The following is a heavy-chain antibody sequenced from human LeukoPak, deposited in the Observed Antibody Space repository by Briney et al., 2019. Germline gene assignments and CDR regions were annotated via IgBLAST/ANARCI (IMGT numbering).Heavy chain of an antibody. CDR1: GVSISRYY. J-gene: IGHJ4*02. CDR3: ARGSNSGSYDGFDY. D-gene: IGHD1-26*01. V-gene: IGHV4-59*01. CDR2: IYYSGST. Sequence: SETLSLTCTVSGVSISRYYWSWIRQPPGKALEWIGYIYYSGSTNYNPSLKSRVTILVDTSKNQFSLKLSSVTAADTAVYYCARGSNSGSYDGFDYWGQGTPVSVSS.